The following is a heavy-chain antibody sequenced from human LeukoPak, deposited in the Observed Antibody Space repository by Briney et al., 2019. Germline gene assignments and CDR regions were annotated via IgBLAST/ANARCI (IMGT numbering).Heavy chain of an antibody. CDR2: IYSGGGT. CDR1: GFSVSSNY. D-gene: IGHD4-11*01. J-gene: IGHJ4*02. CDR3: AKDAQRGFDYSSSLEY. Sequence: GGSLRLSCAASGFSVSSNYMNWVRQAPGKGLEWVSVIYSGGGTYYADSVKGRFTISRDDSKNTVYLQMNGLRAGDTAVYCCAKDAQRGFDYSSSLEYWGQGTLVTVSS. V-gene: IGHV3-53*01.